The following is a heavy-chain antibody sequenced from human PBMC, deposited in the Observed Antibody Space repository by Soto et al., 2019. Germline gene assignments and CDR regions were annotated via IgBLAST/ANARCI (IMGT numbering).Heavy chain of an antibody. Sequence: QITLKESGPALVKPTQTLTLTCSFSGFSLSTTGVGVGWIRQPPGKALEWLGFAYWDDDNRYSPSLKSRLTITKDTSGNQVVLTMTNMAPADTATYFCAHRRGGYNWDDAHFDYWGQGTLVTVSS. V-gene: IGHV2-5*02. CDR1: GFSLSTTGVG. CDR2: AYWDDDN. J-gene: IGHJ4*02. CDR3: AHRRGGYNWDDAHFDY. D-gene: IGHD1-20*01.